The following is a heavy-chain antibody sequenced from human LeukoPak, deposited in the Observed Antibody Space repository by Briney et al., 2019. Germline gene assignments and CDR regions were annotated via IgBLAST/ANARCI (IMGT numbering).Heavy chain of an antibody. J-gene: IGHJ4*02. CDR1: GYTFTSYG. CDR2: ISAYNGNT. D-gene: IGHD2-2*01. Sequence: ASVNVSCKASGYTFTSYGISWVRQAPGQGLEWMGWISAYNGNTNYAQKLQGRVTMTTDTSTSTAYMELRSLRSDDTAVYYCAREVVVPAASHSGQYDYWGQGTLVTVSS. V-gene: IGHV1-18*01. CDR3: AREVVVPAASHSGQYDY.